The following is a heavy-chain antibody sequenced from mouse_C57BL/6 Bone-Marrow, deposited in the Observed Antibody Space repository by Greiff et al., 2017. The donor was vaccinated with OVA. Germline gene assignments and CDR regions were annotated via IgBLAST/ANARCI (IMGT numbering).Heavy chain of an antibody. CDR2: IYPRSGNT. V-gene: IGHV1-81*01. CDR3: ARRDYYGSPLDY. D-gene: IGHD1-1*01. Sequence: VQLQQSGAELARPGASVKLSCKASGYTFTSSGISWVKQRTGPGLEWIGEIYPRSGNTYYNEKFKGKATLTADKSSSTAYMELRSLTSEDSAVFFCARRDYYGSPLDYWGQGTTLTVSS. J-gene: IGHJ2*01. CDR1: GYTFTSSG.